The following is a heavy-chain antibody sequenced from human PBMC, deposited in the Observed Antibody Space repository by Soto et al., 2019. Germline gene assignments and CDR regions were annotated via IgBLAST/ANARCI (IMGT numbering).Heavy chain of an antibody. D-gene: IGHD6-19*01. V-gene: IGHV3-23*01. CDR1: GFTFSSYA. CDR3: AKDRFPAGYSSGWYVSYFDY. Sequence: GGSLRLSCAASGFTFSSYAMSWVRQAPGKGLEWVSAISGSGGSTYYADSVKGRFTISRDNSKNTLYLQMNSLRAEDTAVYYCAKDRFPAGYSSGWYVSYFDYWGQGTLVTVSS. CDR2: ISGSGGST. J-gene: IGHJ4*02.